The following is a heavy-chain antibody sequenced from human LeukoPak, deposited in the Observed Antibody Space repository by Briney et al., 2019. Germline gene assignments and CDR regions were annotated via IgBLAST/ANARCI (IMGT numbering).Heavy chain of an antibody. CDR3: ARGSYFDWLGRFDY. Sequence: SETLSLTCTVSGYSISSGYYWGWIRQPPGKGLEWIGTIYHSGRTDYNPSLKSRATISVDTSKNQFSLKLSSVTAADTAVYYCARGSYFDWLGRFDYWGQGTLVTVSS. J-gene: IGHJ4*02. V-gene: IGHV4-38-2*02. CDR2: IYHSGRT. CDR1: GYSISSGYY. D-gene: IGHD3-9*01.